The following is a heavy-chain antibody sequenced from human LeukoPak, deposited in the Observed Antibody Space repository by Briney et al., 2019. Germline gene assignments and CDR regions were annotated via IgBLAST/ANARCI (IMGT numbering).Heavy chain of an antibody. V-gene: IGHV3-21*05. D-gene: IGHD3-10*01. J-gene: IGHJ6*02. Sequence: GGSLRLSCAASGFTFSRYSMNWVRQAPGKGLEWVSHISSRSSDTYYADSVKGRFTISRDNAKNSLYLQMNSLRAGDTAVYYCARGSGSYSGGMDVWGQGTTVTVSS. CDR1: GFTFSRYS. CDR2: ISSRSSDT. CDR3: ARGSGSYSGGMDV.